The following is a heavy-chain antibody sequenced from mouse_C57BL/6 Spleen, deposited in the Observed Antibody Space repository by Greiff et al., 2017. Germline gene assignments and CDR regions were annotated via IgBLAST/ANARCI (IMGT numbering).Heavy chain of an antibody. CDR2: IHPNSGST. V-gene: IGHV1-64*01. D-gene: IGHD2-1*01. J-gene: IGHJ4*01. CDR1: GYTFTSYW. Sequence: QLQQPGAELVKPGASVKLSCKASGYTFTSYWMHWVKQRPGQGLEWIGMIHPNSGSTNYNEKFKSKATLTVDKSSSTAYMQLSSLTSEDSAVYYCARGSYGKGYAMDYWGQGTSVTVSS. CDR3: ARGSYGKGYAMDY.